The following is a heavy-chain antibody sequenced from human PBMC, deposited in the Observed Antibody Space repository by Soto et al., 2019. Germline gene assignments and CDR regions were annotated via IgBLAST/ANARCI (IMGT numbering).Heavy chain of an antibody. Sequence: PGGSLRLSCAASGFTFSSYAMSWVRQAPGKGLEWVSAISGSGGSTYYADSVKGRFTISRDNSKNTLYLQMNRLRAEDTAVYYCAKGPYYEFWSGYYPVDRWFDPGGQGTLVTVSS. CDR1: GFTFSSYA. J-gene: IGHJ5*02. V-gene: IGHV3-23*01. CDR3: AKGPYYEFWSGYYPVDRWFDP. D-gene: IGHD3-3*01. CDR2: ISGSGGST.